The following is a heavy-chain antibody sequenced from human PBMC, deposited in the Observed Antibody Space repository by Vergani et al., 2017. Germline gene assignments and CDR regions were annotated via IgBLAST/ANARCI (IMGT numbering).Heavy chain of an antibody. J-gene: IGHJ2*01. D-gene: IGHD5-18*01. CDR1: GFTFSSYG. CDR2: IWYDGSNK. V-gene: IGHV3-33*01. Sequence: QVQLVESGGGVVQPGRSLRLSCAASGFTFSSYGMHWVRQAPGKGLEWVAVIWYDGSNKYYADSVKGRFTISRDNAKNSLYLQMNSLRAEDTAVYYCARANTAMVTRWYFDLWGRGTLVTVSS. CDR3: ARANTAMVTRWYFDL.